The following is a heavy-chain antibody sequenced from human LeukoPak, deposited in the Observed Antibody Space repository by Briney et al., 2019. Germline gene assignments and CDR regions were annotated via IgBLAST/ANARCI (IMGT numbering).Heavy chain of an antibody. CDR2: IRSGGTI. V-gene: IGHV3-48*02. Sequence: PGGSLRLSCAASGFTFSTYSMNWVRQAPGKGLEWLSYIRSGGTINYADSVKGRFIISRDNAKNSLYLQMNNLRDEDTAVYYCARDEAYGFDTWGQGTMVTVSS. CDR3: ARDEAYGFDT. J-gene: IGHJ3*02. CDR1: GFTFSTYS.